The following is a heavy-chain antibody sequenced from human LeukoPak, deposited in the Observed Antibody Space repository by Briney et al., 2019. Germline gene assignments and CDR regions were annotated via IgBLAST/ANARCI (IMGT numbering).Heavy chain of an antibody. D-gene: IGHD5-24*01. CDR2: MNPNSGNT. CDR3: ARDRDVEMATIPLGY. V-gene: IGHV1-8*01. J-gene: IGHJ4*02. CDR1: GYTFTSYD. Sequence: ASVKVSCKASGYTFTSYDINWVRQATGQGLEWMGWMNPNSGNTGYAQKFQGRVTITADKSTSTAYMELSSLRSEDTAVYYCARDRDVEMATIPLGYWGQGTLVTVSS.